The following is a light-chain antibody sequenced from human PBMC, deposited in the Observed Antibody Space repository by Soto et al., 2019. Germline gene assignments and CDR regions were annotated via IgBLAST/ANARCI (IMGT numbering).Light chain of an antibody. CDR1: QSLSSSY. Sequence: EIVLTQSPGTLSLSPGERATPSCRASQSLSSSYLAWYQQKPGQAPRFLIYGASYRATGIPDRFSGTGSGTDFTLTISRLEPEDFAVYYCQQYGSSPLTFGGGTKVDIK. V-gene: IGKV3-20*01. J-gene: IGKJ4*01. CDR2: GAS. CDR3: QQYGSSPLT.